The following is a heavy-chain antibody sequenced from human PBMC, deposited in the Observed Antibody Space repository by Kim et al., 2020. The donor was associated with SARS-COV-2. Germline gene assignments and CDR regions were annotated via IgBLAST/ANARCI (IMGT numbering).Heavy chain of an antibody. CDR2: TTHGGST. D-gene: IGHD3-22*01. J-gene: IGHJ5*02. V-gene: IGHV4-34*01. Sequence: SETLSLTCAVYGGSFGDYYWSWIRQSPGRGLEWIGETTHGGSTNYNPSLKSRAAISIDTSKNQFSLKLSSVTAADTAVYYCARGKRDISMVVVIFTADSQHFHPWGQGAPVTVSS. CDR1: GGSFGDYY. CDR3: ARGKRDISMVVVIFTADSQHFHP.